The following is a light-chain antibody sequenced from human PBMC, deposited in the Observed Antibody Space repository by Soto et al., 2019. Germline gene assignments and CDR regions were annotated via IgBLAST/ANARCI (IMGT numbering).Light chain of an antibody. V-gene: IGKV4-1*01. CDR3: QQYYSTPLT. J-gene: IGKJ4*01. Sequence: DIVMTQSPDSLAVSLGERATINCKSSQSVLYSSNNKNYLAWYQQKPGQPPKLLIYWASTRESGVPDRFSGSGSGTDFTLTISSLQAEDGAVYYCQQYYSTPLTFGGVTKVEIK. CDR1: QSVLYSSNNKNY. CDR2: WAS.